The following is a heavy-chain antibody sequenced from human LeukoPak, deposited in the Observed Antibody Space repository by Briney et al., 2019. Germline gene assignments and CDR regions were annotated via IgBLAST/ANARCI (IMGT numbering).Heavy chain of an antibody. Sequence: GGSLRLSCAASGFTFSSYAMSWVRQAPGKGLEWVANIKQDGSEKYYVDSVKGRFTISRDNAKNSLYLQMNSLRAEDTAVYYCSRGGIAAYFSYGMDVWGQGTTVTVSS. D-gene: IGHD6-13*01. CDR2: IKQDGSEK. V-gene: IGHV3-7*01. J-gene: IGHJ6*02. CDR3: SRGGIAAYFSYGMDV. CDR1: GFTFSSYA.